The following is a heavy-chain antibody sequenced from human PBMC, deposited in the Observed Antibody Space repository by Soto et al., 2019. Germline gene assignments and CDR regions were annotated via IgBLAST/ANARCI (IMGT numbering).Heavy chain of an antibody. CDR3: ARDHFRGPNYDILTGPGEFDY. J-gene: IGHJ4*02. Sequence: ASVKVSCKASGYTFTSYGISWVRQAPGQGLEWMGWISAYNGNTNYAQKLQGRVTMTTDTSTSTAYMELRSLRSDDTAVYYCARDHFRGPNYDILTGPGEFDYWGQGTLVTVSS. CDR2: ISAYNGNT. CDR1: GYTFTSYG. V-gene: IGHV1-18*01. D-gene: IGHD3-9*01.